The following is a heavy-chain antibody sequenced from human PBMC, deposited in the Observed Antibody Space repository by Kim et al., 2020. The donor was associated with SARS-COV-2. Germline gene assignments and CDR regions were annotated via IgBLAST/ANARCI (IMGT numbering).Heavy chain of an antibody. D-gene: IGHD3-16*01. Sequence: GGSLRLSCAGSGFTFNSYVISWVRQVPGKGLEWVSGISGSGVSTYYADSVRSRVSISRDNGKNTLYLDMNSLRAEDTAIYYCAKDHIRTKYYDGRGGSFDIWGQGPVVTVSS. CDR2: ISGSGVST. V-gene: IGHV3-23*01. CDR1: GFTFNSYV. J-gene: IGHJ3*02. CDR3: AKDHIRTKYYDGRGGSFDI.